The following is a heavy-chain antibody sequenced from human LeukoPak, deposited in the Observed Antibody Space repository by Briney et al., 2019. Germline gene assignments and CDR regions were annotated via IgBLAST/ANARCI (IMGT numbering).Heavy chain of an antibody. D-gene: IGHD5-12*01. J-gene: IGHJ3*02. V-gene: IGHV1-46*03. CDR1: VGTFSSYA. CDR2: MKPSGGST. CDR3: ANSGHDLAFDI. Sequence: ASLKVSSKASVGTFSSYAISWVRKAPGQGLEWMGIMKPSGGSTSYAQKFKGRVTMNRDTSTSTVYMELSSLRSEDTAVYYCANSGHDLAFDIWGQGTMVTVSS.